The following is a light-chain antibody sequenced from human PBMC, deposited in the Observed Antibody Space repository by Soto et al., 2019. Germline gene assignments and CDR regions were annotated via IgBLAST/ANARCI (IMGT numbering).Light chain of an antibody. CDR2: GAS. V-gene: IGKV3-15*01. J-gene: IGKJ2*02. Sequence: EIVMTQSPATLSLSPGERATLSCRASQSVRSSLAWYQQKPGQAPRLLIYGASTRATGIPARFSGSGSGTDFTLTISSLQSEDFAVYYCQQYNNWPCTFGQGTKLEIK. CDR3: QQYNNWPCT. CDR1: QSVRSS.